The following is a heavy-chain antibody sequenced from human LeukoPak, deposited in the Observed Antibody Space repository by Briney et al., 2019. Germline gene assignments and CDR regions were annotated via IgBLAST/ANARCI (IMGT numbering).Heavy chain of an antibody. CDR2: IYHSGST. CDR3: ARGRFVLRYFDWLSRYFDL. J-gene: IGHJ2*01. V-gene: IGHV4-4*02. CDR1: GGSISSSNW. D-gene: IGHD3-9*01. Sequence: SGTLSLTCAVSGGSISSSNWWSWVRQPPGKGLEWIGEIYHSGSTNYNPSLKSRVTISVDTSKKQFSLKLSSVTAADTAVYYCARGRFVLRYFDWLSRYFDLWGRGTLVTVSS.